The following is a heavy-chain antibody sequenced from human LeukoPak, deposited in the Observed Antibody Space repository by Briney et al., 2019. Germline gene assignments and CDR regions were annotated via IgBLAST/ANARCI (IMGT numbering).Heavy chain of an antibody. CDR1: GFTFSSYG. V-gene: IGHV3-33*01. D-gene: IGHD3-3*01. J-gene: IGHJ6*03. CDR2: IWYDGSNK. CDR3: ARHYDFWSGPYYMDV. Sequence: GGSLRLSCAASGFTFSSYGMHWVRQAPGKGLEGVAVIWYDGSNKYYADSVKGRFTISRDNSKNTLYLQMNSLRAEDTAVYYCARHYDFWSGPYYMDVWGKGTTVTVSS.